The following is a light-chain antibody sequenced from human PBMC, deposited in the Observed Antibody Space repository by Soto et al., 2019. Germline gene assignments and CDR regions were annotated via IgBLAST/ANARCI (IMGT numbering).Light chain of an antibody. CDR1: SSDVGGYNY. CDR3: SSFKV. Sequence: QSALTQPPSASGSPGQSVTLSCTGTSSDVGGYNYVSWYQQHPGKAPKLMIYEVSKRPSGVPDRFSGSKSGNTASLTVSGLQAEDEADYYCSSFKVFGGGTKLTVL. J-gene: IGLJ2*01. CDR2: EVS. V-gene: IGLV2-8*01.